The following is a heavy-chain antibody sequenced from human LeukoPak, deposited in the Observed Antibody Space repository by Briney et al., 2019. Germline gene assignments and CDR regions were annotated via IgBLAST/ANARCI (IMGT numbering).Heavy chain of an antibody. V-gene: IGHV3-23*01. CDR2: ISGSGGST. Sequence: GGSLRLSCGASGFTFSSYAMSWVRQAPGKGLEWVSAISGSGGSTYYADSVKGRFTISRDNSKNTLYLQMYSLRAEDTAIYYCAKAPPYTKYFDYWGQGTLLTVSS. CDR3: AKAPPYTKYFDY. J-gene: IGHJ4*02. D-gene: IGHD1-1*01. CDR1: GFTFSSYA.